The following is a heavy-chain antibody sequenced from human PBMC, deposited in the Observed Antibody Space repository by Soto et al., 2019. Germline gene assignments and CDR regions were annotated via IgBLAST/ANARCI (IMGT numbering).Heavy chain of an antibody. CDR1: GFSLTTSGVG. D-gene: IGHD3-3*01. V-gene: IGHV2-5*02. J-gene: IGHJ4*02. CDR3: AHRVLRTVFGLVTTTAIYFDF. Sequence: QITLNESGPTQVKPRQTLTLTCTFSGFSLTTSGVGVGWIRQSPGKAPEWLALTSWADDKRYSPSLKSRLTITKDTSKNQVVLTMADLDPADTATYYCAHRVLRTVFGLVTTTAIYFDFWGQGTPGAVSS. CDR2: TSWADDK.